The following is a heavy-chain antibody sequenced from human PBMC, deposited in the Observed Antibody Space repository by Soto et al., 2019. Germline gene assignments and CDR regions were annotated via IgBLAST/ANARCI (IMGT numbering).Heavy chain of an antibody. D-gene: IGHD6-13*01. CDR2: SYYRGST. CDR1: GGSIRSEGYY. J-gene: IGHJ4*02. V-gene: IGHV4-31*03. Sequence: SETLSLTCTVSGGSIRSEGYYWSWIRQHPGKGLERIGYSYYRGSTFYTPSLESRVTMSVDTSRNQFSLQLSSVTAADTAVYYCAREAGTHYFDYWGPGTLVTVSS. CDR3: AREAGTHYFDY.